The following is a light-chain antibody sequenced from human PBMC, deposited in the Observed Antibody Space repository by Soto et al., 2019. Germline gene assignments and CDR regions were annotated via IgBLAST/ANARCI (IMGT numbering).Light chain of an antibody. Sequence: DIQMTQSPSSLSASVGERVTITCRASQGIRNDLGWYQQTPGKAPKSLIYDASSLQSGVPSRFSGSRSGADFTLTISNLQPEDFATYLCLQYHRYTSTFGQGTKEEIK. CDR2: DAS. CDR1: QGIRND. CDR3: LQYHRYTST. J-gene: IGKJ1*01. V-gene: IGKV1-17*02.